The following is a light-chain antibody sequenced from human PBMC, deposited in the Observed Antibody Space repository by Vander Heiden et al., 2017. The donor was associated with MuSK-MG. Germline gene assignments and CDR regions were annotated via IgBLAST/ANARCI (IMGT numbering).Light chain of an antibody. Sequence: DIQMTQSPSSLSASVGDRVTITCRASQSISSYVNWYQQKPGKAPKLLIYAASSLQRGVPSRYSGSGYGTGLTLTISSLQPEAFASYYCQWTDSTLPLTFGGGTKVEIK. CDR2: AAS. V-gene: IGKV1-39*01. CDR3: QWTDSTLPLT. J-gene: IGKJ4*01. CDR1: QSISSY.